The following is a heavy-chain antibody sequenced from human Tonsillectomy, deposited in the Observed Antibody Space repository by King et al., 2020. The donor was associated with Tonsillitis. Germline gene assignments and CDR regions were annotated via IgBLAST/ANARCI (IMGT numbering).Heavy chain of an antibody. D-gene: IGHD2-15*01. CDR2: IYYNGST. V-gene: IGHV4-59*01. Sequence: VQLQESGPGLVKPSETLSLTCNVSGGSISSYYWSWIRQPPGKGLEWIGYIYYNGSTNYNPSLKSRVAISVDTSKNQFSLKLTSVTAADTAVYYCARGSVVVAATGLNWFDPWGQGTLVTVSS. CDR1: GGSISSYY. J-gene: IGHJ5*02. CDR3: ARGSVVVAATGLNWFDP.